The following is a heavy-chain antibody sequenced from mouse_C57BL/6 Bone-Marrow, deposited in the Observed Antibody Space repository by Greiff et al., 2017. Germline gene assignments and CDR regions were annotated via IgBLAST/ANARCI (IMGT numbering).Heavy chain of an antibody. Sequence: EVNVVESGGGLVQSGRSLRLSCATSGFTFSDFYMEWVRQAPGKGLEWIAASRNKANDYTTEYSASVKGRFIVSRDTSQSILYLQMNALRAEDTAIYYCARDAYLLKGAMDYWGQGTSVTVSS. CDR3: ARDAYLLKGAMDY. CDR1: GFTFSDFY. D-gene: IGHD2-1*01. J-gene: IGHJ4*01. V-gene: IGHV7-1*01. CDR2: SRNKANDYTT.